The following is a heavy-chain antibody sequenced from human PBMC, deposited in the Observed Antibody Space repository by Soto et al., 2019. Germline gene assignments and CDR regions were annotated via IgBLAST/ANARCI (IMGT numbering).Heavy chain of an antibody. CDR3: ARPRLVYYYGSGPYAFDI. V-gene: IGHV4-34*01. Sequence: SETLSLTCAVYGGSFSGYYWSWIRQPPGKGLEWIGEINHSGSTNYNPSLKSRVTISVDTSKNQFSLELSSVTAADTAVYYCARPRLVYYYGSGPYAFDIWGQGTMVTVSS. D-gene: IGHD3-10*01. CDR2: INHSGST. J-gene: IGHJ3*02. CDR1: GGSFSGYY.